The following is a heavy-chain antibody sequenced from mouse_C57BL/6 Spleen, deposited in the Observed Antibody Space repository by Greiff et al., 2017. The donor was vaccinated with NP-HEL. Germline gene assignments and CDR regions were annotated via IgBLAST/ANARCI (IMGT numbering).Heavy chain of an antibody. J-gene: IGHJ2*01. CDR3: ARAYDYDPYYFDY. D-gene: IGHD2-4*01. V-gene: IGHV1-85*01. CDR2: IYPRDGST. Sequence: VMLVESGPELVKPGASVKLSCKASGYTFTSYDINWVKQRPGQGLEWIGWIYPRDGSTKYNEKFKGKATLTVDTSSSTAYMELHSLTSEDSAVYFCARAYDYDPYYFDYWGQGTTLTVSS. CDR1: GYTFTSYD.